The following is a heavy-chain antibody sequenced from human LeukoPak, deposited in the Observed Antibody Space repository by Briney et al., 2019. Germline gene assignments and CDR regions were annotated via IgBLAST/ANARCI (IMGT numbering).Heavy chain of an antibody. CDR1: GYSISRGYY. Sequence: PSEPLSLTCTVSGYSISRGYYWGWIRPPPGKGLERIGSIYDSGSTYYNPSLKSRVTIPVDTSKNQFSLKLSSVSAADTAVYYCARRYDYVWGSYRHYYYYYYMDVWGKGTTVTISS. CDR2: IYDSGST. D-gene: IGHD3-16*02. J-gene: IGHJ6*03. V-gene: IGHV4-38-2*02. CDR3: ARRYDYVWGSYRHYYYYYYMDV.